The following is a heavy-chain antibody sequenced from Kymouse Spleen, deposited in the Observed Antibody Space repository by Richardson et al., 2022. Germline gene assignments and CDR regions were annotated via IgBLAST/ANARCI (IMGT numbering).Heavy chain of an antibody. CDR2: IWYDGSNK. V-gene: IGHV3-33*01. CDR3: ARGCSSTSCWWFDP. Sequence: QVQLVESGGGVVQPGRSLRLSCAASGFTFSSYGMHWVRQAPGKGLEWVAVIWYDGSNKYYADSVKGRFTISRDNSKNTLYLQMNSLRAEDTAVYYCARGCSSTSCWWFDPWGQGTLVTVSS. D-gene: IGHD2-2*02. J-gene: IGHJ5*02. CDR1: GFTFSSYG.